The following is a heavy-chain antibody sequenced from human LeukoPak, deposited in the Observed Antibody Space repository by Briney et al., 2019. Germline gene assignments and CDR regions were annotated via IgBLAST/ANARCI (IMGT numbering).Heavy chain of an antibody. J-gene: IGHJ4*02. CDR1: GFTFSSYW. Sequence: GGSLRLSCAASGFTFSSYWMSWVRQAPGKGLEWVANIKQDGSEKYYVDSVKGRFTISRDNAKYSLYLQMNSLRAEDTAVYYCARDYPDYGGNPGTFDYWGQGTLVTVSS. CDR3: ARDYPDYGGNPGTFDY. CDR2: IKQDGSEK. D-gene: IGHD4-23*01. V-gene: IGHV3-7*01.